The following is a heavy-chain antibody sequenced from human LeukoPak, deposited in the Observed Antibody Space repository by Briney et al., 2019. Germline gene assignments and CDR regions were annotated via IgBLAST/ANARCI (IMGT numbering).Heavy chain of an antibody. Sequence: GESLKISCKGSGYSSTSYWIGWVRQMPGKGLEWMGIIYPGDSDTRYSPSFQGQVTVSADKSISTAYLQWSSLKASDTAMYYCARPGYSGYDGFDYWGQGTLVTVSS. CDR1: GYSSTSYW. V-gene: IGHV5-51*01. D-gene: IGHD5-12*01. CDR2: IYPGDSDT. J-gene: IGHJ4*02. CDR3: ARPGYSGYDGFDY.